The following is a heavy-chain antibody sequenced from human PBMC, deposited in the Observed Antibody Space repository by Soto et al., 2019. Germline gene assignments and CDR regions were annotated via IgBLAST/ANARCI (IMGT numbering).Heavy chain of an antibody. CDR3: ARVKGSGWLNWFDP. CDR1: GYTFNSYG. V-gene: IGHV1-18*01. J-gene: IGHJ5*02. Sequence: ASVKVSCKASGYTFNSYGISWVRQAPGQGLEWIGWISAYNGNTNYAQKLQGRVTMTTDTFTSTAYMELRSLRSDDTAVYYCARVKGSGWLNWFDPWGQGTPVTVSS. CDR2: ISAYNGNT. D-gene: IGHD6-19*01.